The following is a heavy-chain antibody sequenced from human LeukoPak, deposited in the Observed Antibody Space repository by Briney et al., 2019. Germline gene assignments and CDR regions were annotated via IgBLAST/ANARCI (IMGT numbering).Heavy chain of an antibody. D-gene: IGHD7-27*01. CDR3: ARTGRSGANYDAFDI. J-gene: IGHJ3*02. V-gene: IGHV4-39*07. Sequence: SETLSLTCTVSGGSISSSSYYWGWIRQPPGKGLEWIGSIYYSGSTYYNPSLKSRVTMSVDTSKNQFSLKLSSVTALDTAVYYCARTGRSGANYDAFDIWGQGTMVTVSS. CDR1: GGSISSSSYY. CDR2: IYYSGST.